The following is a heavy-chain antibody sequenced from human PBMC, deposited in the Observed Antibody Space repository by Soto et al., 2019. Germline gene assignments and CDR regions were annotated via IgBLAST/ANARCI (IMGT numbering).Heavy chain of an antibody. V-gene: IGHV4-59*08. D-gene: IGHD6-19*01. CDR3: ARHVQWLVTFDY. CDR2: ICYSGST. Sequence: QVQLQESGPGLVKPSETLSLTCTVSGGSIRSYYWSWIRQPPGKGLEWIGCICYSGSTNYNPSHKSRVTISVDTSKNQFSLKLSSVTAADTAVYYCARHVQWLVTFDYWGQGTLVTVSS. J-gene: IGHJ4*02. CDR1: GGSIRSYY.